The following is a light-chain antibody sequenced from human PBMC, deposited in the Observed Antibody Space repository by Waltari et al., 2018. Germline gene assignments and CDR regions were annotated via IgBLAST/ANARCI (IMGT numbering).Light chain of an antibody. CDR1: NIRSKS. Sequence: SYVLTQPPSVSVAPGKTARITCGGNNIRSKSVHWYQQKPGQAPLLVVYDDRDRPSGIPERFSASNSGNTATMTISRVEDGDEADYYCQVWDTTSNHVVFGGGTKLTVL. CDR2: DDR. V-gene: IGLV3-21*03. J-gene: IGLJ2*01. CDR3: QVWDTTSNHVV.